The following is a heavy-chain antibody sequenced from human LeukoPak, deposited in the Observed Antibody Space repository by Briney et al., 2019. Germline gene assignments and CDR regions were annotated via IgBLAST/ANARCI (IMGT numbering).Heavy chain of an antibody. J-gene: IGHJ4*02. D-gene: IGHD2-15*01. CDR2: ISWNSGSI. CDR3: AKDSIAGPVSFDY. Sequence: GGSLRLFCAASGFTFDDYAMHWVRQAPGKGLEWVSGISWNSGSIGYADSVKGRFTISRDNAKNSLYLQMNSLRAEDTALYYCAKDSIAGPVSFDYWGQGTLVTVSS. V-gene: IGHV3-9*01. CDR1: GFTFDDYA.